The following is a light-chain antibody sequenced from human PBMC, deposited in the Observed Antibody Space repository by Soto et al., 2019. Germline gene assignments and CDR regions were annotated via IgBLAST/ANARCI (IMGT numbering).Light chain of an antibody. Sequence: EIVLTQSPVTLSLSPGERATLSCRASQSISSSFLAWYQQKPGQAPRLLIYGASSRATGIPARFSGSGSGTEFTLTINRLEPEDFAVYYCQQYGRSPWTFGQGTKVDIK. J-gene: IGKJ1*01. CDR1: QSISSSF. CDR2: GAS. V-gene: IGKV3-20*01. CDR3: QQYGRSPWT.